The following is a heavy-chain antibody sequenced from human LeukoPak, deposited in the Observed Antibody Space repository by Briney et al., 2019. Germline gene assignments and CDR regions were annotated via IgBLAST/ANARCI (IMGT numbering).Heavy chain of an antibody. CDR1: GGSISSSSHY. CDR3: ARDGEYCSSTSCYYWFDP. V-gene: IGHV4-39*07. CDR2: IYYSGST. J-gene: IGHJ5*02. Sequence: SETLSLTCTVSGGSISSSSHYWGWIRQPPGKGLEWIGSIYYSGSTYYNPSLKSRVTISVDTSKNQFSLKLSSVTAADTAVYYCARDGEYCSSTSCYYWFDPWGQGTLVTVSS. D-gene: IGHD2-2*01.